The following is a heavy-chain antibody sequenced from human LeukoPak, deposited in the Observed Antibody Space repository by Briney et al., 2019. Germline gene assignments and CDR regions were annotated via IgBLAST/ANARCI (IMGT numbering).Heavy chain of an antibody. J-gene: IGHJ4*02. Sequence: GGSLRLSCEASGFTVSSYGMHWVRQAPGKGLQWVAFIRSDGSNKYYADSVKGRFSISRDNSKNTLYLQMNSLRTEDTAVYYCAKAMITAAVGSYWGQGTLVTVSS. CDR3: AKAMITAAVGSY. D-gene: IGHD6-13*01. V-gene: IGHV3-30*02. CDR1: GFTVSSYG. CDR2: IRSDGSNK.